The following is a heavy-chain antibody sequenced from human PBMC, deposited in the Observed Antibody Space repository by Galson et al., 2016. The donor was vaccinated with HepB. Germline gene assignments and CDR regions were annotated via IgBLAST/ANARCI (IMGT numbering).Heavy chain of an antibody. V-gene: IGHV3-23*01. Sequence: SLRLSCAVSGFTFSNYAMSWVRQAPGKGLEWVSGISGSGGSTYYTDSLKGRFTISRDNSKNMVYLQMNRLRAEDTAVYYCAKAPALYNSVAGPPFGYVDLWGCGTRSTVSS. D-gene: IGHD6-19*01. J-gene: IGHJ2*01. CDR2: ISGSGGST. CDR3: AKAPALYNSVAGPPFGYVDL. CDR1: GFTFSNYA.